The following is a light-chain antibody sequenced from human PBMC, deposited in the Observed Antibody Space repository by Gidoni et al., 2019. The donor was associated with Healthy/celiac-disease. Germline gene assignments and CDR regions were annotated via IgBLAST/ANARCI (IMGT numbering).Light chain of an antibody. Sequence: QLVLPQSPSASASLGASVKLTSTLSSGHSSYAIAWHQQQPEKGPRYLMKLNSDGSHSKGDGFPDRFSGSSSGAERYLTISSLQSEDEADYYCQTWGTGKGVFGGGTKLTVL. CDR2: LNSDGSH. J-gene: IGLJ3*02. CDR1: SGHSSYA. CDR3: QTWGTGKGV. V-gene: IGLV4-69*01.